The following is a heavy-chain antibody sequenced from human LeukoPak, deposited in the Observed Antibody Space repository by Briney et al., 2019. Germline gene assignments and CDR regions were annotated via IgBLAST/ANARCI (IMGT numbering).Heavy chain of an antibody. CDR3: ARAGPWQIDP. D-gene: IGHD3-10*01. CDR1: GVSINSHY. V-gene: IGHV4-59*11. J-gene: IGHJ5*02. CDR2: IYYTGTT. Sequence: PSETLSLTCTVSGVSINSHYWNWIRQPPGKGLEWIGHIYYTGTTNYNPSLKSRVTISVDRSKNHFSLKLKSVTNADTAVYYCARAGPWQIDPWGQGILVTVSS.